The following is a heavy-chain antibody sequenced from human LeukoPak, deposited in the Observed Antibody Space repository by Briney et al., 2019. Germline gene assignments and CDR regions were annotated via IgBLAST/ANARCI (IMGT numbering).Heavy chain of an antibody. V-gene: IGHV2-5*02. Sequence: SGPTLVKPTQTLTLTCTFSGFSLSTSGVGVGWIRQPPGKALEWLALIYWDDDKRYSPSLKSRLTITKDTSNNQVVLTMTNMDPVDTATYYCSRDSSGYRGFDYWGQGTLVTVSS. D-gene: IGHD3-22*01. CDR2: IYWDDDK. J-gene: IGHJ4*02. CDR3: SRDSSGYRGFDY. CDR1: GFSLSTSGVG.